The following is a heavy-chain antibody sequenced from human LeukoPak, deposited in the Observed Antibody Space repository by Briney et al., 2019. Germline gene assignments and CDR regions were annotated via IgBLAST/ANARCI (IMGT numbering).Heavy chain of an antibody. CDR1: GFTFDDYA. D-gene: IGHD6-13*01. CDR3: ANYGAAAGFDY. V-gene: IGHV3-9*01. CDR2: ISWNSGSI. J-gene: IGHJ4*02. Sequence: GRSLRLSCAASGFTFDDYAMHWVRQAPGKGLEWVSGISWNSGSIGYADSVKGRFTISRDNAKNSLCLQMNSLRAEDTALYYCANYGAAAGFDYWGQGTLVTVSS.